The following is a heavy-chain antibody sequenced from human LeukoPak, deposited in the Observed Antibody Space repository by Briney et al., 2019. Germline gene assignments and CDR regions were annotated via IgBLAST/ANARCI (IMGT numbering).Heavy chain of an antibody. V-gene: IGHV4-59*01. J-gene: IGHJ4*02. CDR1: GGSISSYY. CDR2: IYYSGST. D-gene: IGHD6-19*01. CDR3: AGDMYSSGWYSGSDY. Sequence: TLSLTCTVSGGSISSYYWSWIRQPPGKGLEWIGYIYYSGSTNYNPSLKSRVTISVDTSKNQFSLKLSSVTAADTAVYYCAGDMYSSGWYSGSDYWGQGTLVTVSS.